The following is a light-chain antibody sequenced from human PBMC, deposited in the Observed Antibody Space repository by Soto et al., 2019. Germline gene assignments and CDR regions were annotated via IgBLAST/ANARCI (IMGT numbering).Light chain of an antibody. J-gene: IGKJ4*01. CDR1: QSVSSSY. CDR3: QQYGSSRLT. Sequence: EIVLTQSPGTLSLSPGERATLSCRASQSVSSSYLAWYQQKPGQAPRLLIYGASSRATGIPDRFSGSGSGTNFTLTISRLEAADFAVYYCQQYGSSRLTFGGGTKVEIK. CDR2: GAS. V-gene: IGKV3-20*01.